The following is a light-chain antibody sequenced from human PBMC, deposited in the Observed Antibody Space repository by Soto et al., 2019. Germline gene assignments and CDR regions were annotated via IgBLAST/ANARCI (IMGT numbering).Light chain of an antibody. CDR3: PQYHRYST. J-gene: IGKJ1*01. Sequence: DIQMTQAPSTLSASVGDSVTISCRASQNINAWLAWYQQKPGKAPKLLIYDVSTLDSGVPSRFSGSASGTEFTLTINNLESDDFATYYCPQYHRYSTFGQGTRVDIK. CDR2: DVS. CDR1: QNINAW. V-gene: IGKV1-5*01.